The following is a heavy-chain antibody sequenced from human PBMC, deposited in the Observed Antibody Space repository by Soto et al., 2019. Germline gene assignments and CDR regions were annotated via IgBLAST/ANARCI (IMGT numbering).Heavy chain of an antibody. CDR1: GGSFSGYY. V-gene: IGHV4-34*01. Sequence: SETLSLTCAVYGGSFSGYYWSWIRQPPGKGLEWIGEINHSGSTNYNPSLKSRVTISVDTSKNQFSLKLSSVTAADTAVYYCARGLSHYDFWSGYSIRLYYFDYWGQGTLVTVSS. CDR3: ARGLSHYDFWSGYSIRLYYFDY. D-gene: IGHD3-3*01. CDR2: INHSGST. J-gene: IGHJ4*02.